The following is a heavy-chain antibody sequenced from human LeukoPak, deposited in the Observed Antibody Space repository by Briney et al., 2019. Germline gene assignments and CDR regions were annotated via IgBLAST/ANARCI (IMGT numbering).Heavy chain of an antibody. Sequence: GSSVTVSCTASGGTFSSYAISWVRQAPGQGLEWMGRIIPTLGIANYAQKFQGRVTITADKSTSTAYMELSSLRSEDTAVYYCARAPRLRKHGMDVWGQGTTVTVSS. D-gene: IGHD3-22*01. J-gene: IGHJ6*02. CDR2: IIPTLGIA. V-gene: IGHV1-69*04. CDR3: ARAPRLRKHGMDV. CDR1: GGTFSSYA.